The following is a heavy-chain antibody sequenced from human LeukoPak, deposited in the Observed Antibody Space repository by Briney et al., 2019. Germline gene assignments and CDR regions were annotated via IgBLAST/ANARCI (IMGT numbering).Heavy chain of an antibody. J-gene: IGHJ4*02. Sequence: GGTLRLSCIASGFTFSTYWMTWVRQAPGKGLEWVAIINQDGSEKSYVDSVKGRFTISRDNAKNSLYLQMNSLRAEDTAVYYCARGTSGSYDYWGQGTLASVSS. D-gene: IGHD1-26*01. CDR3: ARGTSGSYDY. CDR1: GFTFSTYW. CDR2: INQDGSEK. V-gene: IGHV3-7*05.